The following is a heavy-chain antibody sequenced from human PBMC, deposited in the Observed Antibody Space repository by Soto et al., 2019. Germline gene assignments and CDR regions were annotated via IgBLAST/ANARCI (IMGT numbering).Heavy chain of an antibody. Sequence: EVQLVESGGGLVQPGWSLRLSCAASGFTFSSFSMNWVRQAPGKGLEWVSYISSGSATIYYTDSVKGRYTISRDNAKSSLYLQMDSLTDEDTAVYYCARDSASYSSSSGSYWYFDLWGPGTLVTVSS. V-gene: IGHV3-48*02. CDR3: ARDSASYSSSSGSYWYFDL. CDR2: ISSGSATI. CDR1: GFTFSSFS. D-gene: IGHD6-6*01. J-gene: IGHJ2*01.